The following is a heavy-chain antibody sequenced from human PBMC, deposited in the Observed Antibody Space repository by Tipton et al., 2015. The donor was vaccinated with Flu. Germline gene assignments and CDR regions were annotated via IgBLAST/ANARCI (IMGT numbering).Heavy chain of an antibody. V-gene: IGHV4-39*07. CDR1: GDSIRSSNYY. CDR2: TFHSGNT. Sequence: GLVKPSETLSLTCGVSGDSIRSSNYYWGWIRQPPGKGREGIGNTFHSGNTYLNPSPKSRVTISIDTSKNQFSLKLSSVTAADTAVYYCARRDYSNYVSEPKNWFDPWGQGALVTVSS. CDR3: ARRDYSNYVSEPKNWFDP. J-gene: IGHJ5*02. D-gene: IGHD4-11*01.